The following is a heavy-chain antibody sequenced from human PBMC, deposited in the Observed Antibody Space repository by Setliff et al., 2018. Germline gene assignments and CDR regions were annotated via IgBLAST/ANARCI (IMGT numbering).Heavy chain of an antibody. J-gene: IGHJ1*01. CDR2: ISYSGIT. CDR3: VREGYSEYFQD. Sequence: SETLSLTCNVSGASVSSHYWDWIRQPPGKGLEWIGFISYSGITTYNVSLKSRVSISVDTSKNQLSLTLSSVTVADTAVYYCVREGYSEYFQDWGRGTLVTVSS. D-gene: IGHD1-1*01. V-gene: IGHV4-59*02. CDR1: GASVSSHY.